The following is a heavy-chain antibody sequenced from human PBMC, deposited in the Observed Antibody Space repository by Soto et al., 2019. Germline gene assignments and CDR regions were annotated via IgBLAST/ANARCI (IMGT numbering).Heavy chain of an antibody. CDR1: GGTFNSYS. CDR2: IIPMFGTT. D-gene: IGHD6-13*01. V-gene: IGHV1-69*18. Sequence: QVQLLQSGAEVKTPGSSVKVSCEASGGTFNSYSINWVRQAPGQGLEWMGRIIPMFGTTDYAQRFQGRVTCTADESTNTASMEVTNLTSEDTAVYYCARAAVLTFTRFYDVDVWGQGTTVTVSS. CDR3: ARAAVLTFTRFYDVDV. J-gene: IGHJ6*02.